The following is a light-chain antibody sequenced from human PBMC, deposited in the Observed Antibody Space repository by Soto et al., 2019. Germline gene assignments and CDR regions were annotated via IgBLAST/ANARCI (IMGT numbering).Light chain of an antibody. CDR1: SSDVGGYNY. CDR3: YSYTSSSTVV. CDR2: EVS. Sequence: QLVLTQPASVSGSPGQSITISCTGTSSDVGGYNYVSWYQQYPGKAPKLMIYEVSNRPSGVSDRFSGFKSGNTASLTISGLQAEDEGDYYCYSYTSSSTVVFGGGTKLTVL. V-gene: IGLV2-14*01. J-gene: IGLJ2*01.